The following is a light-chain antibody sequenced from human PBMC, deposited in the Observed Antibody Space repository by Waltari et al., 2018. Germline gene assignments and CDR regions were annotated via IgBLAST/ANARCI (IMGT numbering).Light chain of an antibody. CDR3: QAWDSTTVA. CDR1: KLGNKY. CDR2: LDY. J-gene: IGLJ2*01. V-gene: IGLV3-1*01. Sequence: SHELTQPPSVSVSPGQTASISCSGDKLGNKYASWYQQKPGQSPILVLYLDYNRPSGIPERFSCTNSWNTATLTISGTQAMDEADYYCQAWDSTTVAFGGGTRLTVL.